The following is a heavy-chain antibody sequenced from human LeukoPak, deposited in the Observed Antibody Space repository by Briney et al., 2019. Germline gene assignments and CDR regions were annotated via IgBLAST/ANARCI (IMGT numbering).Heavy chain of an antibody. V-gene: IGHV3-23*01. J-gene: IGHJ4*02. CDR1: GFTFSSYA. CDR2: ISGSGGST. CDR3: AKDSLLGFGEGGTFDY. D-gene: IGHD3-10*01. Sequence: GGSLRLSCAASGFTFSSYAMSWVRQAPGKGLEWVSAISGSGGSTYYADSVKGRFTISRDNAKNTLYLQMNSLRAEDTAVYYCAKDSLLGFGEGGTFDYWGQGTLVTVS.